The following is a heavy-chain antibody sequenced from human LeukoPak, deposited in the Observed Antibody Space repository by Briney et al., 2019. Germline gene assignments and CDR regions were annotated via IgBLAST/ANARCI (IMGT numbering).Heavy chain of an antibody. V-gene: IGHV4-4*07. Sequence: KPSETLSLTCTVSGGSISSDYWSWSRQPAGKGLEWIGHIYTSGSTNYNPSLTGRVTMSLDTSKNQFSLKLTSVHAADTAVYYCARVGLSSRGYYYYIDVWGRGTTVTVSS. CDR2: IYTSGST. D-gene: IGHD2-2*01. CDR1: GGSISSDY. J-gene: IGHJ6*03. CDR3: ARVGLSSRGYYYYIDV.